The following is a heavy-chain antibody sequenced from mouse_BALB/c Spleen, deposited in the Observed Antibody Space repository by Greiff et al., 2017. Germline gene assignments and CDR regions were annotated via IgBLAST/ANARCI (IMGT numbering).Heavy chain of an antibody. Sequence: LQQSGAELVKPGASVKLSCKASGYTFTSYWMHWVKQRPGQGLEWIGEIDPSDSYTNYNQKFKGKATLTVDKSSSTAYMQLSSLTSEDSAVYYCANWDAAYWGQGTLVTVSA. J-gene: IGHJ3*01. CDR1: GYTFTSYW. V-gene: IGHV1-69*02. D-gene: IGHD4-1*02. CDR3: ANWDAAY. CDR2: IDPSDSYT.